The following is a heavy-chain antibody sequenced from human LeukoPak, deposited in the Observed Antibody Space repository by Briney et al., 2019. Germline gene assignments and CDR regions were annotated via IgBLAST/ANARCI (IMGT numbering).Heavy chain of an antibody. D-gene: IGHD3-22*01. CDR1: GYTFTSYD. Sequence: GASVKVSCKASGYTFTSYDINWVRQATGQGLEWMGWMNPNSGNTGYAQKFQGRVTMTRNTSISTAYMELSSLRPEDTAVYYSARQVMDSSGPFDYWGQGTLVTVSS. V-gene: IGHV1-8*01. CDR3: ARQVMDSSGPFDY. CDR2: MNPNSGNT. J-gene: IGHJ4*02.